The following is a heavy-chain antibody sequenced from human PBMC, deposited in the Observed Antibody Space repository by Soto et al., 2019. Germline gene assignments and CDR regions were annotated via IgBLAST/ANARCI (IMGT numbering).Heavy chain of an antibody. CDR1: GGSITNYY. Sequence: QVQLQESGPGLVKPSETLSLTCTVSGGSITNYYCSWFRQPPGKGLEWIGYIQYSGYSAYNLALRRRVTMSMDTSKTQFSLMLESVTATETAVYYCARHGLGSLHGLVDVWGQGTTVIVSS. J-gene: IGHJ6*02. D-gene: IGHD1-26*01. V-gene: IGHV4-59*08. CDR2: IQYSGYS. CDR3: ARHGLGSLHGLVDV.